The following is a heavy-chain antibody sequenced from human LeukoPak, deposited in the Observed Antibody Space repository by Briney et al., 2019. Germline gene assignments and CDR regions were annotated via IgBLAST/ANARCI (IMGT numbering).Heavy chain of an antibody. CDR1: GGSISSSSYY. D-gene: IGHD3-10*01. CDR2: IYYSGST. Sequence: PSETLSLTCTVSGGSISSSSYYWGWIRQPPGKGLEWIGSIYYSGSTYYNPSLKSRVTISVDTSKNQFSLKLSSVTAADTAVYYCASRNRIWFGELNYWGQGTLVTVSS. CDR3: ASRNRIWFGELNY. J-gene: IGHJ4*02. V-gene: IGHV4-39*01.